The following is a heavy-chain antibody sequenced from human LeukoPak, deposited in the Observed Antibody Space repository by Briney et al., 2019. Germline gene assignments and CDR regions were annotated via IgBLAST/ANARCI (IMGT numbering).Heavy chain of an antibody. V-gene: IGHV4-59*02. CDR3: ARIMGHFDF. CDR1: GFSVSSYY. CDR2: INPSGTT. J-gene: IGHJ4*02. Sequence: SETLSLTCTVSGFSVSSYYWTWIRQPPGKGLEWIGYINPSGTTDYNPSLKSRVTISVDTSKNQFSLRLISVTTADTAVYYCARIMGHFDFWGPGTLVTVSS. D-gene: IGHD1-26*01.